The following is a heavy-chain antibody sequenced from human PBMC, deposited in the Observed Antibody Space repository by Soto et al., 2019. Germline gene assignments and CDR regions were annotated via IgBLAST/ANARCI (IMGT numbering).Heavy chain of an antibody. CDR3: ARDYGALIAVAGTPLDY. J-gene: IGHJ4*02. CDR2: INPSGGST. V-gene: IGHV1-46*01. CDR1: GYTFTSYY. D-gene: IGHD6-19*01. Sequence: QVQLVQSGAEVKKPGASVKVSCKASGYTFTSYYMHWVRQAPGQGLEWMGIINPSGGSTSYAQKFQGRVTMTRDTSTRTVYMELSRLRSEDTAVYYCARDYGALIAVAGTPLDYWGQGTLVTVSS.